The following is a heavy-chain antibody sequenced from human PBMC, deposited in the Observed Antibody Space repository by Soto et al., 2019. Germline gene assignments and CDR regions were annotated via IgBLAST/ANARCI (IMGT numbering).Heavy chain of an antibody. CDR3: TKEKSVMYSGYDAFDI. D-gene: IGHD5-12*01. J-gene: IGHJ3*02. CDR2: ISSSGTI. V-gene: IGHV3-48*03. Sequence: GGSLRLSCAASGFTFSSYEMDWVRQAPGKGLEWVAYISSSGTILYGDSVKGRFTISRDNADNSLYLQMNSLTAEDTAVYYCTKEKSVMYSGYDAFDIWGRGTMVTVSS. CDR1: GFTFSSYE.